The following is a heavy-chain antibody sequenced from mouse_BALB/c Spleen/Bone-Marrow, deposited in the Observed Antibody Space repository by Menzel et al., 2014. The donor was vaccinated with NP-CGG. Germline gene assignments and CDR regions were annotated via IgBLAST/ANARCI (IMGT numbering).Heavy chain of an antibody. CDR2: ISYSGST. J-gene: IGHJ3*01. Sequence: EVQLQQSGPGLVKPSQSLSLTCTVTGYSITSDYAWNWTRQFPGNKLEWMGYISYSGSTSYNPSLKSRISITRDTSKNQFFLQLNSVTTEDTATYYCARYYYGNYWFAYWGQGTLVTVSA. CDR3: ARYYYGNYWFAY. D-gene: IGHD2-1*01. CDR1: GYSITSDYA. V-gene: IGHV3-2*02.